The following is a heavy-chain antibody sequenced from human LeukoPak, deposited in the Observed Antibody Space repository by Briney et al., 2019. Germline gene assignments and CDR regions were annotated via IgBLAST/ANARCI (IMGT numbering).Heavy chain of an antibody. CDR3: ARDSGSGTTGNEFDY. Sequence: PGGSLRLSCAASGFTFSNYEMNWVRQAPGKGLEWVAYISESGSIIYYADSVMGRFTISRDNSKNSLFLQMSSLRAEDTAVYYCARDSGSGTTGNEFDYWGQGTLVSVSS. D-gene: IGHD1-1*01. V-gene: IGHV3-48*03. CDR2: ISESGSII. CDR1: GFTFSNYE. J-gene: IGHJ4*02.